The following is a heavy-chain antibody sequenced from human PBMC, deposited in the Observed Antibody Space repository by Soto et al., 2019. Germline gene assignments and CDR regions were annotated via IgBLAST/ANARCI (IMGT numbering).Heavy chain of an antibody. D-gene: IGHD1-26*01. CDR2: FDPEDGET. V-gene: IGHV1-24*01. CDR3: ATAPSGSYWWYPY. J-gene: IGHJ4*02. CDR1: RYSLADLS. Sequence: SLNVSFEVSRYSLADLSMHSVRQAPGKGLEWMGGFDPEDGETIYAQKFQGRVTMTEDTSTDTAYMELSSLRSEDTAVYYCATAPSGSYWWYPYCGQGTQVTVSS.